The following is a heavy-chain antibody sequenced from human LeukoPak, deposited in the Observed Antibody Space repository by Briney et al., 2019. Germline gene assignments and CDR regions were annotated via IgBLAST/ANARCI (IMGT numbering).Heavy chain of an antibody. CDR2: IRSKANSYAT. D-gene: IGHD1-1*01. J-gene: IGHJ6*03. V-gene: IGHV3-73*01. Sequence: GGSLRLSCAASGFTFSGSAMHWVRQASGKGLEWVGRIRSKANSYATAYAASVKGRFTISRDNSKNTLYLQMNSLRAEDTAVYYCASGTGNYYYYYMDVWGKGTTVTVSS. CDR3: ASGTGNYYYYYMDV. CDR1: GFTFSGSA.